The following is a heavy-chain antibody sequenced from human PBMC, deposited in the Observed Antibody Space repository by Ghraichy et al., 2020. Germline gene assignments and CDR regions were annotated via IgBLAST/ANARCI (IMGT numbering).Heavy chain of an antibody. CDR2: TYYTGTT. D-gene: IGHD3-16*01. CDR3: ARGVSVKYYGMDV. V-gene: IGHV4-59*01. Sequence: SETLSLTCTVSGASLSSNYWGWVRQPPGKGLECIGYTYYTGTTHYNPSLKSRITISVDSPKNQISLSLRSVTAADTGVYYCARGVSVKYYGMDVWGQGTTVAVSS. J-gene: IGHJ6*02. CDR1: GASLSSNY.